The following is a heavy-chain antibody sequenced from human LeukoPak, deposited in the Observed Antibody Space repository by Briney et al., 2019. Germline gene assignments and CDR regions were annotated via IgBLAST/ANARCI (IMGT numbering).Heavy chain of an antibody. CDR3: ARDHRYAFDN. J-gene: IGHJ4*02. CDR2: VGISSGNT. CDR1: GFTFSDYS. D-gene: IGHD5-12*01. V-gene: IGHV3-48*04. Sequence: GGSLRLSCGASGFTFSDYSMNWDRQAPGKGLEWISYVGISSGNTKYAASVKGRFTISGDSAKNSVFLQMNNLRVEDTAVYYCARDHRYAFDNWGQGTLVTVSS.